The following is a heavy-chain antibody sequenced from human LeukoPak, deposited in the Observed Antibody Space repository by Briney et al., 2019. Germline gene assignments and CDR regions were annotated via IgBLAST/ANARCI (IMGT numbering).Heavy chain of an antibody. V-gene: IGHV3-21*01. CDR2: ISSSSSYI. Sequence: PGGSLRLSCAASGFTFSSYSMNWVRQAPGKGLEWVSSISSSSSYIYYADSVKGRFTISRDNAKNSLYLQMNSLRAEDTAVYYCARMGATLVAFDIWGQGTMVTVSS. D-gene: IGHD1-26*01. CDR3: ARMGATLVAFDI. J-gene: IGHJ3*02. CDR1: GFTFSSYS.